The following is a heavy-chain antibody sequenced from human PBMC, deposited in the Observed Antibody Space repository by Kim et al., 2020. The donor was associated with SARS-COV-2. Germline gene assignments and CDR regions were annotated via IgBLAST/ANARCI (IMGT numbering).Heavy chain of an antibody. D-gene: IGHD3-22*01. Sequence: NPALKSRVTISVDTSKNQFSLKLSSVTAADTAMYYCARDDSSGYFHWFDPWGQGTLVTVSS. V-gene: IGHV4-59*01. J-gene: IGHJ5*02. CDR3: ARDDSSGYFHWFDP.